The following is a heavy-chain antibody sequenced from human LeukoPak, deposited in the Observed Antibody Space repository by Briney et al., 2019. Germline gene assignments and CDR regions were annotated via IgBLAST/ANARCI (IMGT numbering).Heavy chain of an antibody. V-gene: IGHV5-51*01. CDR2: IYPGDSDT. D-gene: IGHD6-19*01. CDR3: ARAIAVASYYYSGMDV. J-gene: IGHJ6*02. Sequence: GESLKISCKGSGYSFTSYWIGWVRQMPGKGLEWMGIIYPGDSDTRYSPSFQGQVTISADKSISPAYLQWSSLKASDTAMYYCARAIAVASYYYSGMDVWGQGTTVTVSS. CDR1: GYSFTSYW.